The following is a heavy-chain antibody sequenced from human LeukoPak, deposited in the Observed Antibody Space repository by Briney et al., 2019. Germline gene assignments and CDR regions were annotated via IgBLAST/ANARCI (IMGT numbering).Heavy chain of an antibody. D-gene: IGHD3-3*01. Sequence: ASVKVSCKASGYTFTSYGISWVRQAPGQGLEWMGIINPSGGSTSYAQKFQGRVIMTRDTSTSTVYMELSSLRSEDTAVYYCARTRSQVLRFLEWKPRRNYYYYMDVWGKGTTVTVSS. V-gene: IGHV1-46*01. CDR3: ARTRSQVLRFLEWKPRRNYYYYMDV. J-gene: IGHJ6*03. CDR2: INPSGGST. CDR1: GYTFTSYG.